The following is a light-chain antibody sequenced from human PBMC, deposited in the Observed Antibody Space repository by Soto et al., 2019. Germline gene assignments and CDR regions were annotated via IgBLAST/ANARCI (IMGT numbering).Light chain of an antibody. CDR2: VNSDGSH. CDR3: QTWGTDIVV. V-gene: IGLV4-69*01. J-gene: IGLJ2*01. CDR1: SGHSSYA. Sequence: QPVLTQSPSASASLGASVKLTCTLSSGHSSYAIAWHQQQPEKGPRYLMKVNSDGSHSKGDGIPVRFSGSSSGAERYLTISSLQSEDEADYYCQTWGTDIVVFGGGTKLTVL.